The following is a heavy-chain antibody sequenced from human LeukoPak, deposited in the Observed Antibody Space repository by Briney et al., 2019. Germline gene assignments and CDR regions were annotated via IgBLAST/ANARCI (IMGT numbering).Heavy chain of an antibody. J-gene: IGHJ4*02. V-gene: IGHV3-30*02. CDR1: GFRFSTYG. Sequence: GGSLRLSCVASGFRFSTYGMHWVRQAPGKGLEWVSFIRHEGIDKYYAQSVKGRFTISRDDSRNTQYLQMNSLGSEDTAIYYCATDFNWAWNYWGQGTLVTVSS. D-gene: IGHD7-27*01. CDR3: ATDFNWAWNY. CDR2: IRHEGIDK.